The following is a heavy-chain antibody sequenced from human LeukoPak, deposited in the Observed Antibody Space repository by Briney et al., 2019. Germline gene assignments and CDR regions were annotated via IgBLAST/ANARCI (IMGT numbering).Heavy chain of an antibody. D-gene: IGHD6-19*01. CDR1: GFTFSSYA. CDR2: ISYDGSNK. CDR3: ARDLAVAGPDDSPGDY. J-gene: IGHJ4*02. Sequence: GGSLRLSCAASGFTFSSYAMHWVRQAPGKGLEWVAVISYDGSNKYYADSVKGRFTISRDNSKNTLYLQMNSLRAEDTAVHYCARDLAVAGPDDSPGDYWGQGTLVTVSS. V-gene: IGHV3-30-3*01.